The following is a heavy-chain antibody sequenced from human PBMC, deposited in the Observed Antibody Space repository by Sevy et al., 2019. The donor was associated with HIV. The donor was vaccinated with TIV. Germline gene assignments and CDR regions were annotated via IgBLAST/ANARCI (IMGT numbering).Heavy chain of an antibody. J-gene: IGHJ5*02. D-gene: IGHD2-8*02. CDR1: GFTFGSYA. CDR3: AKWRSRNPGLGQFDL. V-gene: IGHV3-23*01. Sequence: GGSLRLSCVGSGFTFGSYAMSWVRQAPGKGLEWVSGMSVTGGSIFYADSVKGRFTISRDNSQNSLFLQMNSLRADDTAVYYCAKWRSRNPGLGQFDLWGQGTLVTVSS. CDR2: MSVTGGSI.